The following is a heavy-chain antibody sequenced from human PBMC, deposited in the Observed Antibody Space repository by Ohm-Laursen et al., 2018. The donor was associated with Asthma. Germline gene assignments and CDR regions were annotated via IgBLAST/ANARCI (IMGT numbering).Heavy chain of an antibody. Sequence: SLRLSCAASGFTFRSYAMHWVRQAPGKGLEWVAVISYDGSNKYYADSVKGRFTISRDNSKNTLYLQMNSLRAEDTAVYYCARDGDNDYGDYIGWYFDLWGRGTLVTVSS. CDR2: ISYDGSNK. J-gene: IGHJ2*01. D-gene: IGHD4-17*01. CDR1: GFTFRSYA. V-gene: IGHV3-30-3*01. CDR3: ARDGDNDYGDYIGWYFDL.